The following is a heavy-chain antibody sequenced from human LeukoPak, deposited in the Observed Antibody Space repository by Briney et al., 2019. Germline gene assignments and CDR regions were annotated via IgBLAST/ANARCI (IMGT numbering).Heavy chain of an antibody. J-gene: IGHJ4*02. CDR3: ATSVTGNLYYFDY. D-gene: IGHD3-9*01. Sequence: GGSLRLSCAASGFSFSTHWMSWVRQAPGKGLEWVAYIKQDGSVRYYVDSVKGRFTISGENAKNSLYLQMNSLRAEDTAVYYCATSVTGNLYYFDYRGQETLVTVSS. CDR1: GFSFSTHW. CDR2: IKQDGSVR. V-gene: IGHV3-7*01.